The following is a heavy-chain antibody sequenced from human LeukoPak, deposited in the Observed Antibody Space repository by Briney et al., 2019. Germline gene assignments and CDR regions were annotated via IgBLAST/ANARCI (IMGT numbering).Heavy chain of an antibody. D-gene: IGHD3-3*01. J-gene: IGHJ6*03. CDR1: GFSFSSHG. CDR3: AKTSLSDPSGHYYYMDV. V-gene: IGHV3-23*01. Sequence: GGSLRLSCAGSGFSFSSHGMNWVRQAPGKGLEWVSGISPSGDITYYTDSVRGRFTISRDNSQNTVSLQLNNLRIEDTALYYCAKTSLSDPSGHYYYMDVWGKGTTVTVSS. CDR2: ISPSGDIT.